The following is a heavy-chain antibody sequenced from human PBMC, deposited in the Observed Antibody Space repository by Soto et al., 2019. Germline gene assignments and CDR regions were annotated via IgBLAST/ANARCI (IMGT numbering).Heavy chain of an antibody. D-gene: IGHD3-3*01. CDR1: GYTFTSYA. CDR2: INAGNGNT. CDR3: ARDPSQLRFLEWSPYSV. V-gene: IGHV1-3*01. J-gene: IGHJ6*02. Sequence: SVEVSVKASGYTFTSYAMHWVRQAPGQRLEWMGWINAGNGNTKYSQKFQGRVTITRDTSASTAYMELSSLRSEDTAVYYCARDPSQLRFLEWSPYSVWGQGTTVTVSS.